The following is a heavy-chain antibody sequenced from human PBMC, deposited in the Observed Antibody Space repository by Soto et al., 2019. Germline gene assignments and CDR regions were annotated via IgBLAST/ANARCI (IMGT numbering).Heavy chain of an antibody. CDR1: GYSFTSYW. CDR3: ARAHQELFRGPLYYGMDV. V-gene: IGHV5-51*01. CDR2: IYPGDSDT. D-gene: IGHD1-26*01. Sequence: ESLLVYREGCGYSFTSYWIARVRQMPGNGLEWMGLIYPGDSDTTYSPSFQGPVTISADKSISTAYLQWRSLKDSDTAMYYCARAHQELFRGPLYYGMDVWGRGTTVTVSS. J-gene: IGHJ6*02.